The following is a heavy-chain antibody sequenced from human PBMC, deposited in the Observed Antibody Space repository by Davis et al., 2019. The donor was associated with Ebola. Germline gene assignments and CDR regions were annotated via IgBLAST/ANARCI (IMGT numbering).Heavy chain of an antibody. J-gene: IGHJ4*02. CDR2: INPDSGGT. V-gene: IGHV1-2*02. D-gene: IGHD1-26*01. Sequence: ASVKVSCKASGYTFIGYYLHWVRQAPGQGLEWMGWINPDSGGTNYAQKFKGRVTMTRETSISTADMELSRLTYDDTAVYYCARVVNPYSSGSIDYWGQGTLVTVSS. CDR1: GYTFIGYY. CDR3: ARVVNPYSSGSIDY.